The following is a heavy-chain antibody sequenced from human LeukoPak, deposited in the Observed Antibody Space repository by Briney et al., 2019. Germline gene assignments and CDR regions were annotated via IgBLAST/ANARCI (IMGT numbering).Heavy chain of an antibody. Sequence: GGSLRLSCAASGFTVGSHYMSWVRQAPGKGLEWVSVIYSGGSTDSADSMKGRFTISTDNSKNTLYLQMNSLRVEDTAVYYCARDSSGHLDNWFDPWGQGTLVTVSS. CDR1: GFTVGSHY. D-gene: IGHD3-22*01. CDR2: IYSGGST. J-gene: IGHJ5*02. CDR3: ARDSSGHLDNWFDP. V-gene: IGHV3-66*02.